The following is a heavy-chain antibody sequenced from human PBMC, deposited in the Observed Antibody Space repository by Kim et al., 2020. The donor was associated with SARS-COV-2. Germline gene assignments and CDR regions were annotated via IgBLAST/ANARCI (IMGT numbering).Heavy chain of an antibody. CDR3: ATTRVGTSSGGLDY. CDR2: IYSGGNT. V-gene: IGHV3-53*05. D-gene: IGHD6-19*01. Sequence: GGSLRLSCAASGFTVSSKYMTWVRQAPGKGLEWMANIYSGGNTYYADCVKDRFTASRDNYKNTLYLQMKDMRDEDTAVEYCATTRVGTSSGGLDYWGQGTLVTVSS. CDR1: GFTVSSKY. J-gene: IGHJ4*02.